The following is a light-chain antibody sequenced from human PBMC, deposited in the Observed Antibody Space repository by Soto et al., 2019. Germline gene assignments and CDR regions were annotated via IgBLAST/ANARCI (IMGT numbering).Light chain of an antibody. Sequence: QSAVTQPASVSGSPGQSITLSCTGTSSAIVGYDYVSWYQRHPGKAPKLIIYDVNNRPSGVSNRYCGSKSGNTATLTISGFQAEDEAESYCTSHASGSSHVVFGGGTKVTVL. J-gene: IGLJ2*01. CDR3: TSHASGSSHVV. CDR2: DVN. CDR1: SSAIVGYDY. V-gene: IGLV2-14*01.